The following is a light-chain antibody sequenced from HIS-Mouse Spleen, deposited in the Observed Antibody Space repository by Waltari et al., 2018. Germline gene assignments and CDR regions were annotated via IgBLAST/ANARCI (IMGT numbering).Light chain of an antibody. J-gene: IGLJ2*01. CDR1: SSDVGRYNL. V-gene: IGLV2-23*01. CDR3: CSYAGSSTLV. CDR2: EGS. Sequence: QSALTQPAPVSGSPGQSITLSCTGTSSDVGRYNLVSWYQQHPGKAPKLMIYEGSKRPSGVSNRFSGSTSGNTASLTISGLQAEDEADYYCCSYAGSSTLVFGGGTKLTVL.